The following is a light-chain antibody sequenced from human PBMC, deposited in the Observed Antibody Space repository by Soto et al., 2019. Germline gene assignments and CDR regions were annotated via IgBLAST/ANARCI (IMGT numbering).Light chain of an antibody. CDR3: LHTYSFPRT. V-gene: IGKV1-12*01. J-gene: IGKJ1*01. CDR1: QGIGDR. Sequence: DIQMTQSPSSVSASVGDRVTLTCRASQGIGDRLAWYQQKPGKVPQLLIYFASTLGSGVPSRFSGSGSGTDFILTINTLKADDFATYYCLHTYSFPRTFGQGTKVDIK. CDR2: FAS.